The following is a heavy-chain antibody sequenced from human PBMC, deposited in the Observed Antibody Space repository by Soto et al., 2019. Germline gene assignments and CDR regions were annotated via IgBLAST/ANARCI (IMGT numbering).Heavy chain of an antibody. V-gene: IGHV1-69*01. CDR3: ARARAVAFYSRDAFDI. Sequence: QVQLVQSGAEVKKPGSSVKVSCKASGGTFSSYAISWVRQAPGQGLEWMGGIIPIFGTANYAQKFQGRVTISADESTSTAYMELSSLRSEDTAVYYCARARAVAFYSRDAFDIWGQGTMVTVSS. J-gene: IGHJ3*02. D-gene: IGHD6-19*01. CDR2: IIPIFGTA. CDR1: GGTFSSYA.